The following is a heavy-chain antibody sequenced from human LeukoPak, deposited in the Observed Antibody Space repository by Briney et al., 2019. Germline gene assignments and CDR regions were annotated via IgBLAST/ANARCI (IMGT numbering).Heavy chain of an antibody. CDR2: IWYDGSNK. D-gene: IGHD3-22*01. CDR1: EFTFSSSG. V-gene: IGHV3-33*01. J-gene: IGHJ4*02. CDR3: AIDLHDSSGYYWGFDY. Sequence: PGGSLRLSCAASEFTFSSSGMHRARQAPGKGLEWVAVIWYDGSNKYYADSVKGRFTISRDNSKNTLYLQMNSLRAEDTAVYYCAIDLHDSSGYYWGFDYWGQGTLVTVSS.